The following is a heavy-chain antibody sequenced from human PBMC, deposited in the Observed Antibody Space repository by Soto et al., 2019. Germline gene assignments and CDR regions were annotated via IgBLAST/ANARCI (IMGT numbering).Heavy chain of an antibody. V-gene: IGHV3-30-3*01. D-gene: IGHD1-26*01. Sequence: GGLMRLSYAASGFNIRSYAMHWVRQAPGKGLEWVAVISYDGSNKYYADSVKGRFTISRDNSKNTLYLQMNSLRAEDTAVYYCARQQLKEWELLPMDVWGQGTTVTVS. CDR3: ARQQLKEWELLPMDV. J-gene: IGHJ6*02. CDR1: GFNIRSYA. CDR2: ISYDGSNK.